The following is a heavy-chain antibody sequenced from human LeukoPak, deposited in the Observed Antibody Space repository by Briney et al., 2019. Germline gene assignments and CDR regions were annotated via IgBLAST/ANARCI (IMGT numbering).Heavy chain of an antibody. CDR3: ARASSSEQIDY. D-gene: IGHD6-13*01. CDR1: GFTFSSYA. Sequence: GGSLRLSCAASGFTFSSYAMHWVRQAPGKGLEWVAVISYDGSNKYYADSVKGRFTISRDNSKNTLYLQMNSLRSEDTAVYYCARASSSEQIDYWGQGTLVTVSS. CDR2: ISYDGSNK. V-gene: IGHV3-30-3*01. J-gene: IGHJ4*02.